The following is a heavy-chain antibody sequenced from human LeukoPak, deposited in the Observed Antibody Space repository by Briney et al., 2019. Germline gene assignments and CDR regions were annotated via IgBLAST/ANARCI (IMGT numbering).Heavy chain of an antibody. J-gene: IGHJ4*02. D-gene: IGHD5-12*01. CDR3: ARGLVATTEIDY. CDR2: ISAYNGNT. CDR1: GYTFTSYD. V-gene: IGHV1-18*01. Sequence: ASVKVSCKASGYTFTSYDINWVRQATGQGLEWMGWISAYNGNTNYAQKLQGRVTMTTDTSTSTAYMELRSLRSDDTAVYYCARGLVATTEIDYWGQGTLVTVSS.